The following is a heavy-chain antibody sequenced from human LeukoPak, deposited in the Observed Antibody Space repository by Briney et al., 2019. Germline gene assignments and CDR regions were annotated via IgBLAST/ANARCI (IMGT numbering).Heavy chain of an antibody. Sequence: ASVKVSCKASGYTFTSYGISWVRQAPGQGLEWMGWISAYNGNTNYAQKLQGRVTMTTDTSTSTAYMELRSLRSDDTAVYYCARGPLQMYSNYWGFDYWGQGTLVTVSS. CDR1: GYTFTSYG. J-gene: IGHJ4*02. D-gene: IGHD4-11*01. CDR2: ISAYNGNT. V-gene: IGHV1-18*01. CDR3: ARGPLQMYSNYWGFDY.